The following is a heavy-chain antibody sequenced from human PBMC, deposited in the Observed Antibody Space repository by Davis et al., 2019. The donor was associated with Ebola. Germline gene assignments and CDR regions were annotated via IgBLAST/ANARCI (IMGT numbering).Heavy chain of an antibody. Sequence: ASVKVFCKASGYTFTSYGISWVRQAPGQGLEWMGWISVYNGNTNYAQKLQGRVTMTTDTSTSTAYMELRSLRSDDTAVYYCARDGVAAPFGDYYYGMDVWGQGTTVTVSS. CDR2: ISVYNGNT. D-gene: IGHD3-10*01. CDR3: ARDGVAAPFGDYYYGMDV. CDR1: GYTFTSYG. J-gene: IGHJ6*02. V-gene: IGHV1-18*01.